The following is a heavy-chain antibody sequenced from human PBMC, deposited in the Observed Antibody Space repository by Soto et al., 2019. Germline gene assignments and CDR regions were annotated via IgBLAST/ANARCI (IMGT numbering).Heavy chain of an antibody. V-gene: IGHV3-33*01. CDR1: GFTFSSYG. Sequence: GGSLRLSCAASGFTFSSYGMHWVRQAPGKGLEWVAVIWYDGSNKYYADSVKGRFTISRDNSKNTLYLQMNSLRAEDTAVYYCARVWGRYYSYSSSCFEYWGQGTLVTVSS. D-gene: IGHD6-13*01. CDR2: IWYDGSNK. CDR3: ARVWGRYYSYSSSCFEY. J-gene: IGHJ4*02.